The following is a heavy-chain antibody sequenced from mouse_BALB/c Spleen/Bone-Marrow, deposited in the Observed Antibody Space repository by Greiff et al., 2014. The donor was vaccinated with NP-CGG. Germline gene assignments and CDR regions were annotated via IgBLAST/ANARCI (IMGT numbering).Heavy chain of an antibody. CDR2: ISSGGST. Sequence: EVKVEESGGGLVKPGGSLKLSCAASGFTFSSYAMSWVRQTPEKRLEWVASISSGGSTYYPDSVKGRFTISRDNARNILYLQMSRLRSEDTAMYYCAKRGAYGNFWFAYWGQGTLVTVSA. J-gene: IGHJ3*01. CDR1: GFTFSSYA. CDR3: AKRGAYGNFWFAY. D-gene: IGHD2-10*02. V-gene: IGHV5-6-5*01.